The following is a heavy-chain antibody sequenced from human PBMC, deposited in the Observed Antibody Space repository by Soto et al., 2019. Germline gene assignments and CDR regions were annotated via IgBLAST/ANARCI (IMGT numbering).Heavy chain of an antibody. J-gene: IGHJ5*02. CDR2: ISSSGST. Sequence: SETLSLTCTVSGDSIGGVGYWSWIRQFPGRGGEGSGCISSSGSTYYNPALNNRISLSLDTSQNQFSLKLLSVTAADTAIYYCARSGVTGIVIPSHWFDPWGQGTLVTVSS. CDR1: GDSIGGVGY. CDR3: ARSGVTGIVIPSHWFDP. D-gene: IGHD2-21*02. V-gene: IGHV4-31*03.